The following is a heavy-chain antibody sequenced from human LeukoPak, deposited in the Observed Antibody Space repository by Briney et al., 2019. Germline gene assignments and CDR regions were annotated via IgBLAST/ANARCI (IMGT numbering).Heavy chain of an antibody. V-gene: IGHV3-30-3*01. CDR1: GFTFSNYA. J-gene: IGHJ4*02. D-gene: IGHD1-26*01. CDR3: AKVVGPTPYFFDY. Sequence: GGSLRLSCVASGFTFSNYAMNWVRQAPGKGLEWVGVISYDGSNKYYADSVKGRFTISRDNSKNTLFLQMNSLRAEDTAVYYCAKVVGPTPYFFDYWGQGTLVTVSS. CDR2: ISYDGSNK.